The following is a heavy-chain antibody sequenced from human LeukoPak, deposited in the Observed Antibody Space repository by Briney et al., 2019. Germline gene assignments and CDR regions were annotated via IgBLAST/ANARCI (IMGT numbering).Heavy chain of an antibody. CDR2: FDPEDGET. D-gene: IGHD3-10*01. CDR1: GYTLTELS. V-gene: IGHV1-24*01. CDR3: ATDTMVRGVIDYYMDV. Sequence: ASVTVSCKVSGYTLTELSMHWVRQAPGKGLEWMGGFDPEDGETIYAQKFQGRVTMTEDTSTDTAYMELSSLRSEDTAVYYCATDTMVRGVIDYYMDVWGKGTTVTVSS. J-gene: IGHJ6*03.